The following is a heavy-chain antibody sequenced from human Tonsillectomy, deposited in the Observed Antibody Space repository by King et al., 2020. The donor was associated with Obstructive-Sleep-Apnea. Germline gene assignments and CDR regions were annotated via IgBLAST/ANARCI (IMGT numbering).Heavy chain of an antibody. CDR1: GGSLTGYH. V-gene: IGHV4-34*01. Sequence: VQLQQWGARLLKPSETLSLTCGVQGGSLTGYHWNWVRQPPGKGLEWIGEVNHSGSTNYKSSLKSRVTISVDTSKNQFSLKLSSVTAADTGVYYCARGDHRRYFGSGDGMDVWGQGTMITVS. J-gene: IGHJ6*02. D-gene: IGHD3-10*01. CDR2: VNHSGST. CDR3: ARGDHRRYFGSGDGMDV.